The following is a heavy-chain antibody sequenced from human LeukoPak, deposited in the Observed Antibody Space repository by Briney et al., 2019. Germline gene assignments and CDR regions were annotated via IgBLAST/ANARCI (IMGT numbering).Heavy chain of an antibody. CDR3: XXXGPGDQYYFHC. V-gene: IGHV3-23*01. Sequence: GGSLRLSCAASGFTFSSYAMSWVRQAPGQGLEWVSAISGSGGSTYYADSVKGRFTISRDNSKNTLYLQMNSLRAEDTAVYYCXXXGPGDQYYFHCWGQGTLVTVSS. D-gene: IGHD2-2*01. CDR1: GFTFSSYA. CDR2: ISGSGGST. J-gene: IGHJ4*02.